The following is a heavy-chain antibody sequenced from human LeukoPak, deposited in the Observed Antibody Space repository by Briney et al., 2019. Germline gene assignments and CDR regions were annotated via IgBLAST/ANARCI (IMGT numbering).Heavy chain of an antibody. Sequence: PGGSLRLSCAASGFAFSSYGMHWVRQAPGKGLEWVALIWYEGTNKWYGDSVKGRFTISRDNSKNTLYLQMNSLRAEDTAVYYCAKGRDCSGGSCYSYYYYYYMDVWGKGTTVTVSS. V-gene: IGHV3-33*06. CDR3: AKGRDCSGGSCYSYYYYYYMDV. CDR2: IWYEGTNK. J-gene: IGHJ6*03. CDR1: GFAFSSYG. D-gene: IGHD2-15*01.